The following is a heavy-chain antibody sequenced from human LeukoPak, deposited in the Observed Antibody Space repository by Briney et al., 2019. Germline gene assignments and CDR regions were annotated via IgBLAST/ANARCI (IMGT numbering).Heavy chain of an antibody. CDR1: GFTFSSYA. Sequence: GGSLRLSCAASGFTFSSYAMSWVRQVPGKGLEWVSAISGSGGSTYYADSVKGRFTISRDNSKNTLYLQMNSLRAEDTAVYYCAKASAMIVVVSKHFDYWGQGTLVTVSS. V-gene: IGHV3-23*01. J-gene: IGHJ4*02. D-gene: IGHD3-22*01. CDR3: AKASAMIVVVSKHFDY. CDR2: ISGSGGST.